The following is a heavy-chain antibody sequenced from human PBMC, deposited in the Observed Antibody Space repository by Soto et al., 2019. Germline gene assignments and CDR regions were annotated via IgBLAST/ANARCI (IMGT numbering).Heavy chain of an antibody. V-gene: IGHV3-20*01. Sequence: GGSLRLSCAASGFTFDDYGMSWVRQAPGKGLEWVSGINWNGGSTGYADSVKGRFTISRDNAKNSLYLQMNSLRAEDTALYHCARDCEYCSGGSCYDWFDSWGQGTLVTVSS. D-gene: IGHD2-15*01. CDR1: GFTFDDYG. CDR3: ARDCEYCSGGSCYDWFDS. CDR2: INWNGGST. J-gene: IGHJ5*01.